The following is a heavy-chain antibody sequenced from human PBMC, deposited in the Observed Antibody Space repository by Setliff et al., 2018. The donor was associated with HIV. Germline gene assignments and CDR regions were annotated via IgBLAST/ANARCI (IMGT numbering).Heavy chain of an antibody. CDR3: ARSNVPVASGYYYFEY. V-gene: IGHV4-39*01. J-gene: IGHJ4*02. D-gene: IGHD3-3*01. Sequence: SETLSLTCTVSGGSINSTSNYWGWIRQPPGNGLEGSGSIYNTGSTYYKPSLKGRATISVDTSKNQFSLRLSSVAAGDTAVYYCARSNVPVASGYYYFEYWGQGTLVTVSS. CDR2: IYNTGST. CDR1: GGSINSTSNY.